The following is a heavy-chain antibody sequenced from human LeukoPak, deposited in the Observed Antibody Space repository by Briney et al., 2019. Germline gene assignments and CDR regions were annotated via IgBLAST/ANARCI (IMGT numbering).Heavy chain of an antibody. Sequence: PGGSLRLSCAASGFTFSSYWMHRVRQAPGKGLVWVSRINTDGSSTSYADSVKGRFTISRDNAKNTLYLQMNSLRAEDTAVYYCARAPSYDFWSGYPLDYWGQGTLVTVSS. CDR1: GFTFSSYW. V-gene: IGHV3-74*01. CDR2: INTDGSST. D-gene: IGHD3-3*01. CDR3: ARAPSYDFWSGYPLDY. J-gene: IGHJ4*02.